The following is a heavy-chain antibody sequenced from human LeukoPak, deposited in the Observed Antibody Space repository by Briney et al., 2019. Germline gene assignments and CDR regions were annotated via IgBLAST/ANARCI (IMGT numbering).Heavy chain of an antibody. V-gene: IGHV4-59*11. D-gene: IGHD3/OR15-3a*01. CDR1: GGSISSHY. Sequence: PSETLSLTCTVSGGSISSHYWSWIRQPPGKGLEWIGYIYYSGSTNYNPSLKSRVTISVDTSKNQFSLKLSSVTAADTAVYYCARVSDFGHYYYYYYMDVWGKGTTVTVSS. J-gene: IGHJ6*03. CDR3: ARVSDFGHYYYYYYMDV. CDR2: IYYSGST.